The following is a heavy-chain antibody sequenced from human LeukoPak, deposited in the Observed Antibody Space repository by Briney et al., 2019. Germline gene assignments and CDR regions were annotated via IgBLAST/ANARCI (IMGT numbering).Heavy chain of an antibody. CDR1: GFTLSSYS. CDR3: ARDVEQWLVRVYYFDY. J-gene: IGHJ4*02. V-gene: IGHV3-48*01. D-gene: IGHD6-19*01. CDR2: ISSRSTTI. Sequence: PGRSLRLSCAPSGFTLSSYSMSWVCQAPRKRLEWVSYISSRSTTIYYADSVKGRCTISIDNAKNSLYLQMNSLRAEDTAVYYCARDVEQWLVRVYYFDYWGQGTLVTVSS.